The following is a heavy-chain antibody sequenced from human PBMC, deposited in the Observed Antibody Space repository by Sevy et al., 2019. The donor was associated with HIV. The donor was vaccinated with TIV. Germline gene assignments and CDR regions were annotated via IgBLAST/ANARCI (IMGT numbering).Heavy chain of an antibody. Sequence: GGSLRLSCAASGFTFSNAWMSWVRQAPGKGLEWVGRIKSKTDGGTTDYAAPVKGRLTISIDDSKNTLYLQMNSLKTEDTAVYYCTTVAQFTAFDIWGQGTMVTVSS. CDR2: IKSKTDGGTT. CDR1: GFTFSNAW. J-gene: IGHJ3*02. CDR3: TTVAQFTAFDI. V-gene: IGHV3-15*01.